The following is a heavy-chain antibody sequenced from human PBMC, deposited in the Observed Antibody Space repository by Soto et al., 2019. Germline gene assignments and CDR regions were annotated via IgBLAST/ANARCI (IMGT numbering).Heavy chain of an antibody. J-gene: IGHJ4*02. CDR1: GFSLSTSGMC. Sequence: SGPTLVNPTQTLTLTCTFSGFSLSTSGMCVSWIRQPPGKALEWLALIDWDDDKYYSTSLKTRLTISKDTSKNQVVLTMTNMDPVDTATYYCARISTQVSTSFFDYCGQGTLVTVSS. V-gene: IGHV2-70*01. D-gene: IGHD2-2*01. CDR3: ARISTQVSTSFFDY. CDR2: IDWDDDK.